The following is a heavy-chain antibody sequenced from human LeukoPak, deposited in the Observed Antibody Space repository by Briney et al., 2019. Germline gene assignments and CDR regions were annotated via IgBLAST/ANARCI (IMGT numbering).Heavy chain of an antibody. CDR3: ARHGSIFGVVIPFDY. V-gene: IGHV4-39*01. Sequence: SETLSLTCTVSGGSISSSSYYWGWIRQPPGKGLEWTGSIYYSGSTYYNPSLKSRVTISVDTSKNQFSLKLSSVTAADTAVYYCARHGSIFGVVIPFDYWGQGTLVTVSS. D-gene: IGHD3-3*01. CDR1: GGSISSSSYY. J-gene: IGHJ4*02. CDR2: IYYSGST.